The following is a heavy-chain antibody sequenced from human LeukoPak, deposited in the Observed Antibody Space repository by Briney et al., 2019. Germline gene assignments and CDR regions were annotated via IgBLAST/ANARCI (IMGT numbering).Heavy chain of an antibody. CDR3: AKVLRGVITRVLYYFDY. V-gene: IGHV3-23*01. J-gene: IGHJ4*02. CDR2: ISGSGGST. D-gene: IGHD3-10*01. Sequence: GGSLRLSCAASGFTFSSYAMSWVRQAPGEGLEWVSAISGSGGSTYYADSVKGRFTISRDNSKNTLYLQMDSLRAEDTAVYYCAKVLRGVITRVLYYFDYWGQGTLVTVSS. CDR1: GFTFSSYA.